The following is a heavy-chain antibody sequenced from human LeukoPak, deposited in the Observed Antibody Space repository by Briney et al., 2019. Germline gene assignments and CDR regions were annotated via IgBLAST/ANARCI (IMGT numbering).Heavy chain of an antibody. D-gene: IGHD4-17*01. CDR1: GYTFTRHG. Sequence: GASVEVSCKASGYTFTRHGISLVRQAPGQGAEWMGWISAYNGNTNYAQKLQGRVTMTTDTSTSAAYMELRSLRSDDTAVYYCARALATVTTFLYWGQGTLVTVSS. CDR3: ARALATVTTFLY. CDR2: ISAYNGNT. V-gene: IGHV1-18*01. J-gene: IGHJ4*02.